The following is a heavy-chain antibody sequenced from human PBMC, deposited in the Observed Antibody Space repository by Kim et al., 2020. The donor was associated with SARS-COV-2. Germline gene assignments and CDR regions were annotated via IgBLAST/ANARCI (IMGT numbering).Heavy chain of an antibody. CDR3: ASRVAVAGRDAFDI. Sequence: GGSLRLSCAASGFTFSSYWMHWVRQAPGKGLVWVSRINSDGSSTSYADSVKGRFTISRDNAKNTLYLQMNSLRVEDTAVYYCASRVAVAGRDAFDIWGQGTMVTVSS. CDR1: GFTFSSYW. V-gene: IGHV3-74*01. J-gene: IGHJ3*02. D-gene: IGHD6-19*01. CDR2: INSDGSST.